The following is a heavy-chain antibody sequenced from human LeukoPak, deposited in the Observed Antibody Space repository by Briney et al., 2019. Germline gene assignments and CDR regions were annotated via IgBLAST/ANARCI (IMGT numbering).Heavy chain of an antibody. D-gene: IGHD2-21*02. CDR1: GYSISSGYY. CDR2: IYYSGST. J-gene: IGHJ3*02. Sequence: SETLSLTCTVSGYSISSGYYWSWIRQPPGKGLEWIGYIYYSGSTNYNPSLKSRVTISVDTSKNQFSLKLSSVTAADTAVYYCARDHQCPGGDCAFDIWGQGTMVTVSS. CDR3: ARDHQCPGGDCAFDI. V-gene: IGHV4-61*01.